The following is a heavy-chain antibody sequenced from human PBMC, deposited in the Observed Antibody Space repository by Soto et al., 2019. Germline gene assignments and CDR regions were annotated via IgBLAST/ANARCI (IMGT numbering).Heavy chain of an antibody. V-gene: IGHV4-59*08. CDR2: IYYSGST. J-gene: IGHJ4*02. CDR3: ARQRDQYCDSISCHNPYYFDS. CDR1: GASISSYY. D-gene: IGHD2-2*01. Sequence: SETLSLTCTVSGASISSYYWSWIRQSPGKGLEWIGYIYYSGSTNYNPSLKSRVTVSLDTSKNQFSLKLSSVTAADTAVYYCARQRDQYCDSISCHNPYYFDSWGQGTLVTVSS.